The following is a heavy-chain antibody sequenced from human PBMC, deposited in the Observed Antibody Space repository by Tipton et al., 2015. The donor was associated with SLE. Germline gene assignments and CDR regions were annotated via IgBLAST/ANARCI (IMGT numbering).Heavy chain of an antibody. J-gene: IGHJ4*02. V-gene: IGHV4-61*09. Sequence: LRLSCTVSGGSISSDRYYWSWTRQPAGKGLEWIGHIHTSGSTKYNPSLKRRVTISVDTSKNQVSLRLSSVTAADTAVYYCVRDGELHLGELSFYFDSWGPGTLVTVSS. CDR3: VRDGELHLGELSFYFDS. CDR1: GGSISSDRYY. CDR2: IHTSGST. D-gene: IGHD3-16*02.